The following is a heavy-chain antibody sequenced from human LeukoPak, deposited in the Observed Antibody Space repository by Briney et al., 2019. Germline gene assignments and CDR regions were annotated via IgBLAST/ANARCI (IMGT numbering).Heavy chain of an antibody. Sequence: GGSLRLSCAASGFTFSSYAMSWVRQAPGKGLVWVSRINSDGSSTSYADSVKGRFAISRDNAKNTLYLQMNSLRAEDTAVYYCASHSSGWHGLFDYWGQGTLVTVSS. CDR2: INSDGSST. V-gene: IGHV3-74*01. J-gene: IGHJ4*02. CDR1: GFTFSSYA. D-gene: IGHD6-19*01. CDR3: ASHSSGWHGLFDY.